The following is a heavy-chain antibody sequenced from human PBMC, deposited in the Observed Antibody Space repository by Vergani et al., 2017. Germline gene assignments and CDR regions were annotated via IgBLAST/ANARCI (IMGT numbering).Heavy chain of an antibody. D-gene: IGHD1-26*01. V-gene: IGHV4-30-4*01. J-gene: IGHJ3*02. Sequence: QVQLQESGPGLVKPSQTLSLTCTVSGGSISSGDYYWSWIRQPPGKGLEWIGYIYYSGSTYYNPSLKSRVTISVDTSKNQFSLKLSSVTAADTAVYYCAGWYSGSYSGGAYAFDIWGQGTMVTVPS. CDR1: GGSISSGDYY. CDR3: AGWYSGSYSGGAYAFDI. CDR2: IYYSGST.